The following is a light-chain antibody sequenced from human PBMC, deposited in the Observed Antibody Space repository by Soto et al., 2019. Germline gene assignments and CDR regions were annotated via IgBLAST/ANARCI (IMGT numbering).Light chain of an antibody. J-gene: IGKJ5*01. Sequence: QSTPPPSCVVSSGRVCSSTSRXASQGISTWLAWYQQKPGKAPKLLIYGASSLQSGVPSRFSGSGSGTDFTLTISNLQPEDFATYYCQQANSFPISFGQGTRLE. CDR3: QQANSFPIS. CDR1: QGISTW. V-gene: IGKV1D-12*01. CDR2: GAS.